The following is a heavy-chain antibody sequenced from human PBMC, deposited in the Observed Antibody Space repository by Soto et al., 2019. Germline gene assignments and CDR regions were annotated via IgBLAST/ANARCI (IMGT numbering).Heavy chain of an antibody. Sequence: PGESLKIPCMASGYSFTSYWSGWVRQMPGKGLEWMAIIYTGDSGTRYRPSLLGQVTISADKSISTAYLQWSSLKASDTAIYYCARAIAWARIGWFDLWGQGTLVTVSS. CDR3: ARAIAWARIGWFDL. D-gene: IGHD1-26*01. CDR2: IYTGDSGT. V-gene: IGHV5-51*01. J-gene: IGHJ5*02. CDR1: GYSFTSYW.